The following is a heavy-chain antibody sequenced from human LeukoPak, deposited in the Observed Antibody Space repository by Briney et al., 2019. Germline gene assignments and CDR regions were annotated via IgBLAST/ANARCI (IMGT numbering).Heavy chain of an antibody. CDR3: ARGTIAAAGTFCF. CDR1: GFTFSSYE. Sequence: QPGGSLRLSCAASGFTFSSYEINWIRQAPGKGLEWVSYISSSSSFTNYADTVKGRFTISRDNAKNSLYLQMNSLRAEDTAVYYCARGTIAAAGTFCFWGQGTLVTVSS. D-gene: IGHD6-13*01. V-gene: IGHV3-48*03. J-gene: IGHJ4*02. CDR2: ISSSSSFT.